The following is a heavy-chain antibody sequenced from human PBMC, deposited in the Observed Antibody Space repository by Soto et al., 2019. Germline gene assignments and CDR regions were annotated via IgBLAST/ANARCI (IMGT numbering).Heavy chain of an antibody. J-gene: IGHJ4*02. CDR3: XXXXXLDX. CDR2: ISGSDGKT. V-gene: IGHV3-23*01. Sequence: DVELLESGGGLVQPGGSLRLSCAASGFSFISYAMSWVXXAPGKGLEWVSTISGSDGKTFYADSVKGRFSISRDTXXXXXXXXXXXXXXXXXXXXXXXXXXXLDXWGQGTRVTVSS. CDR1: GFSFISYA.